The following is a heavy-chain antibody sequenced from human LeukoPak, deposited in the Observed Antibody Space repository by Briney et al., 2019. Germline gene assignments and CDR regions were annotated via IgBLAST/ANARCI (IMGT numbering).Heavy chain of an antibody. D-gene: IGHD3-22*01. CDR2: TI. Sequence: TIYYADSVKGRFTISRDNAKNSLYLQMNSLRAEDTAVYYCARDQYYYDSSAPPLYWGQETLVTVSS. CDR3: ARDQYYYDSSAPPLY. J-gene: IGHJ4*02. V-gene: IGHV3-11*01.